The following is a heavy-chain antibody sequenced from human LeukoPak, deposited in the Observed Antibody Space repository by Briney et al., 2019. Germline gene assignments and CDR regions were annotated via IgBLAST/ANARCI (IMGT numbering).Heavy chain of an antibody. CDR1: GFTVSSNY. CDR3: ARGRQLVRTGWFDP. J-gene: IGHJ5*02. V-gene: IGHV3-53*01. Sequence: GGSLRLSCAASGFTVSSNYMSWVRRAPGKGLEWVSVIYSGGSTYYADSVKGRFTISRDNSKNTLYLQMNSLRAEDTAVYYCARGRQLVRTGWFDPWGQGTLVTVSS. CDR2: IYSGGST. D-gene: IGHD6-6*01.